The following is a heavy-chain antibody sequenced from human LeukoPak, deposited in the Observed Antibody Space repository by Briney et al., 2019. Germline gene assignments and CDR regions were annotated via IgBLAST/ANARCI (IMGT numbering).Heavy chain of an antibody. V-gene: IGHV1-24*01. J-gene: IGHJ4*02. CDR2: SDPEDGET. D-gene: IGHD3-22*01. CDR1: GYTLTELS. Sequence: ASVKVSCKVSGYTLTELSMHWVRQAPGKGLEWMGGSDPEDGETIYAQKFQGRVTMTEDTSTDTAYMELSSLRSEDTAVYYCATDSSGYYHAPYFDYWGQGTLVTVSS. CDR3: ATDSSGYYHAPYFDY.